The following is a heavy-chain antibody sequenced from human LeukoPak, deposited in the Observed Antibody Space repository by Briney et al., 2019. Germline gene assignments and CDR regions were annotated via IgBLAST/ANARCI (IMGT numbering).Heavy chain of an antibody. D-gene: IGHD3-3*01. J-gene: IGHJ4*02. V-gene: IGHV1-2*02. CDR2: ISPTSGCT. CDR1: GYTFIHYF. CDR3: ASVPWSDFSDFDY. Sequence: ASVKVSFLHSGYTFIHYFMHWVRQAPGQGLEWMGWISPTSGCTHYAQKFQGRVTKTREASISTAYMQVSRLTADEPHGCDCASVPWSDFSDFDYWGQGTLVIVSS.